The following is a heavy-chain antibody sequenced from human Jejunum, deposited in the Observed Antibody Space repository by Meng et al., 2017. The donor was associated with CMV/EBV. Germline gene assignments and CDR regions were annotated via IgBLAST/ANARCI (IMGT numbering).Heavy chain of an antibody. CDR2: INADGTTS. CDR1: GFAFSGDW. J-gene: IGHJ4*02. V-gene: IGHV3-74*03. CDR3: VTNLYCSTDGCRNY. Sequence: GFAFSGDWMDWIRQTPGKGLMLISRINADGTTSEYSFSVNSRFTISRDNANNMLYLQLDSLRAEDTAVYYCVTNLYCSTDGCRNYWGQGTLVTVSS. D-gene: IGHD2-2*01.